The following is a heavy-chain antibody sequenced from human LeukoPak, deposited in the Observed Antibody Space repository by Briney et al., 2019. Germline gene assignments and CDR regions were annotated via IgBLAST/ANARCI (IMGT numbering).Heavy chain of an antibody. V-gene: IGHV4-59*01. Sequence: SETLSLTCSFSGTSINSYYWSWIRQPPGKGLEWIGYNYYSGITNYNPSLKSRVTISVDTSKNQFSLKLNSVTAADTAVYYCARVYGDYLKFDYWGQGTLVTVSS. CDR1: GTSINSYY. D-gene: IGHD4-17*01. J-gene: IGHJ4*02. CDR3: ARVYGDYLKFDY. CDR2: NYYSGIT.